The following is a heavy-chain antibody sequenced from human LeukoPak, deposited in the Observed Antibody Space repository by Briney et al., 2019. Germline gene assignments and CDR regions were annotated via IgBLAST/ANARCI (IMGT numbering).Heavy chain of an antibody. D-gene: IGHD5-12*01. CDR2: IKEDGSEK. CDR1: GFIFSSHW. Sequence: GRSLRLSCATSGFIFSSHWMSWVRQAPGKGLEWVAKIKEDGSEKYYVDSVRGRFTISRDNGKNSLYLQMNSLRAEDTAVYFCARDGLPVALDYWGQGTLVTVSS. CDR3: ARDGLPVALDY. J-gene: IGHJ4*02. V-gene: IGHV3-7*01.